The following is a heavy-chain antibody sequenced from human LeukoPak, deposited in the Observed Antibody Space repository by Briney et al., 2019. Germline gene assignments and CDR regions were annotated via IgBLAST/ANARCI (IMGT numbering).Heavy chain of an antibody. CDR1: GYTFTGYY. J-gene: IGHJ4*02. D-gene: IGHD1-26*01. V-gene: IGHV1-2*02. CDR3: ARETDSGSYYFDY. Sequence: GASVKVSCKASGYTFTGYYMHWVQQAPGQGLEWMGWINPNSGGTNYAQKFQGRVTMTRDTSISTAYTELSRLRSDDTAVYYCARETDSGSYYFDYWGQGTLVTVSS. CDR2: INPNSGGT.